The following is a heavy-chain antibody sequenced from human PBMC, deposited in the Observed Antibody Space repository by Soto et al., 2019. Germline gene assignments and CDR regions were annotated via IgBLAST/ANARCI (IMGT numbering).Heavy chain of an antibody. J-gene: IGHJ1*01. CDR3: AREVPDYGGNPRVEYVQH. D-gene: IGHD4-17*01. CDR2: ISYDGSNK. V-gene: IGHV3-30-3*01. CDR1: GFTFSSYA. Sequence: QVQLVESGGGVVQPGRSLRLSCAASGFTFSSYAMHWVRQAPGKGLEWVAVISYDGSNKYYADSVKGRFTISRDNSKNALYLQMNSLRAEDTAVYYCAREVPDYGGNPRVEYVQHWGQGTLVTVSS.